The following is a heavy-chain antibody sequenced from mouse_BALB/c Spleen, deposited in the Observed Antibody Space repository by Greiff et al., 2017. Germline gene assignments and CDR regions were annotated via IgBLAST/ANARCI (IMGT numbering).Heavy chain of an antibody. V-gene: IGHV5-17*02. CDR1: GFTFSSFG. Sequence: DVMLVESGGGLVQPGGSRKLSCAASGFTFSSFGMHWVRQAPEKGLEWVAYISSGSSTIYYADTVKGRFTISRDNPKNTLFLQMTSLRSEDTAMYYCARGYDGPNAMDYWGQGTSVTVSS. CDR2: ISSGSSTI. D-gene: IGHD2-14*01. J-gene: IGHJ4*01. CDR3: ARGYDGPNAMDY.